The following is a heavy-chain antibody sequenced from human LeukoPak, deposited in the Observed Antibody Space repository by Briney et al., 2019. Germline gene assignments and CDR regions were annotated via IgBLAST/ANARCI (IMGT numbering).Heavy chain of an antibody. CDR2: INQDGSEK. CDR1: GFTFTNAW. D-gene: IGHD1-26*01. Sequence: GGSLRLSCVASGFTFTNAWMSWVRQAPGKGLEWVANINQDGSEKYYVDSVKGRFTISRDNTNNSLYLQMTSLRAEDTAVYYCATNSGTFHGFDIWGQGTMVTVSS. V-gene: IGHV3-7*01. J-gene: IGHJ3*02. CDR3: ATNSGTFHGFDI.